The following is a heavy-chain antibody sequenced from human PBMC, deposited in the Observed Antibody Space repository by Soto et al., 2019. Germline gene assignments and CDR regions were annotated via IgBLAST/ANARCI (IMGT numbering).Heavy chain of an antibody. D-gene: IGHD3-9*01. CDR3: ARAGPPGRYYDILTGYSRPYYFDY. Sequence: QVQLVQSGAEVKKPGSSVKVSCKASGGTFSSYAISWVRQAPGQGLEWMGGIIPIFGTANYAQKFQGRVTITADESTSTAYMELSSLRSDDTAVYYCARAGPPGRYYDILTGYSRPYYFDYWGQGTLVTVSS. CDR2: IIPIFGTA. J-gene: IGHJ4*02. CDR1: GGTFSSYA. V-gene: IGHV1-69*01.